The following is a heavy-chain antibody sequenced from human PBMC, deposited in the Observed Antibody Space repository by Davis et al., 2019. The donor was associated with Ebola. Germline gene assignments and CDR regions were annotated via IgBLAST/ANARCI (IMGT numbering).Heavy chain of an antibody. J-gene: IGHJ6*03. D-gene: IGHD3-3*01. CDR2: ISSSSSYI. V-gene: IGHV3-21*01. CDR1: GFTFSSYA. CDR3: ARGDGNDFWSGYYTSWDYYYYMDV. Sequence: GESLKISCAASGFTFSSYAMSWVRRAPGKGLEWVSSISSSSSYIYYADSVKGRFTISRDNAKNSLYLQMNSLRAEDTAVYYCARGDGNDFWSGYYTSWDYYYYMDVWGKGTTVTVSS.